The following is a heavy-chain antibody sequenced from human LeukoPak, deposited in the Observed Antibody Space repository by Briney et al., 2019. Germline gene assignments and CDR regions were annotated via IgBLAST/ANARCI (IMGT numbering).Heavy chain of an antibody. D-gene: IGHD1-26*01. J-gene: IGHJ4*02. CDR2: VSSSSSYI. CDR1: GFTFDSYA. Sequence: GGSLRLSCAGSGFTFDSYAMNWVRQAPGKGLEWVSSVSSSSSYIYYADSVKGRFTISRDNAKNSLYLQMNSLRAEDTAVYYCARDKISGSYQFDYWGQGTLVTVSS. V-gene: IGHV3-21*01. CDR3: ARDKISGSYQFDY.